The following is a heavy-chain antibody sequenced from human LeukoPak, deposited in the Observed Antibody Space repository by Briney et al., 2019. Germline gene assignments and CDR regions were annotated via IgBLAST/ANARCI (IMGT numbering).Heavy chain of an antibody. CDR3: ARDRARGPSSGWSDY. V-gene: IGHV3-23*01. CDR2: ISGSGGST. J-gene: IGHJ4*02. CDR1: GFTFSSYA. Sequence: PGGSLRLSCAASGFTFSSYAMNWVRQAPGKGLEWVSAISGSGGSTYYADSVKGRFTISRDNSKNTLYLQMNSLGPEDTAIYYCARDRARGPSSGWSDYWGQGTLVTVSS. D-gene: IGHD6-19*01.